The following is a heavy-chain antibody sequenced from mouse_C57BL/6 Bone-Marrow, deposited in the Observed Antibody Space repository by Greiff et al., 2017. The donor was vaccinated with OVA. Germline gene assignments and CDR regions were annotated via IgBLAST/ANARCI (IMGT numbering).Heavy chain of an antibody. V-gene: IGHV1-4*01. CDR2: MDPTHDYT. J-gene: IGHJ2*01. CDR1: GYTFTREK. Sequence: VQLQQWGAELARPGASVKREGKAEGYTFTREKRHWGKQRPGKGLEWIGYMDPTHDYTNCNQKFKGKATLTADKSSSKAYMQLSSLTSEDSAVYYCTRGYYFDYWGQGTTLTVSS. CDR3: TRGYYFDY.